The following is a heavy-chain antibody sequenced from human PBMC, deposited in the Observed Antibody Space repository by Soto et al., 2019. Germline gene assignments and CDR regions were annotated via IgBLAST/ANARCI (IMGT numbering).Heavy chain of an antibody. V-gene: IGHV1-46*01. J-gene: IGHJ4*02. Sequence: GASVKVSCKASGYTFTRYNVHWVRQAPGQGLEWMAIINPSGGTTYYVQKFEGRVTLTTDTSTSTVYMELSSLRSDDTAVYFCARVRGGGSEYFFDYWGQGTLVTASS. CDR2: INPSGGTT. CDR1: GYTFTRYN. D-gene: IGHD2-15*01. CDR3: ARVRGGGSEYFFDY.